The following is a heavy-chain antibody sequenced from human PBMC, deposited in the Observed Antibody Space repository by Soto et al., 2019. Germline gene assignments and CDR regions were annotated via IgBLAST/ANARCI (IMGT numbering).Heavy chain of an antibody. V-gene: IGHV4-34*01. Sequence: LSLTCTVYGGSFSGYYWNWIRQSPGKGLECIGEINHSGSTNYNPSLESRVTISVDTSKNQFSLKLSSVTAADTAVYYCAGTYYHLWSGYPPRNHYYGMDVWGQGTTVTVSS. J-gene: IGHJ6*02. D-gene: IGHD3-3*01. CDR1: GGSFSGYY. CDR2: INHSGST. CDR3: AGTYYHLWSGYPPRNHYYGMDV.